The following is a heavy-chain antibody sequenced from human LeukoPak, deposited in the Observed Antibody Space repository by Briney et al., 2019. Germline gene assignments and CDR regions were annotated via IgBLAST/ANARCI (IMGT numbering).Heavy chain of an antibody. D-gene: IGHD2-15*01. Sequence: SVKVSCKASGYTFTGYYMHWVRQAPGQGLEWMGGIIPIFGTANYAQKFQGRVTITADESTSTAYMELSSLRSEDTAVYYCARDGGSMGYWGQGTLVTVSS. CDR1: GYTFTGYY. V-gene: IGHV1-69*13. J-gene: IGHJ4*02. CDR2: IIPIFGTA. CDR3: ARDGGSMGY.